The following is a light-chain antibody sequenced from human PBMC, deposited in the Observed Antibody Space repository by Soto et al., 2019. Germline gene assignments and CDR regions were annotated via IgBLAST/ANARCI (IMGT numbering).Light chain of an antibody. CDR1: QSISSN. J-gene: IGKJ1*01. CDR2: RAS. CDR3: QQYGSYPRT. Sequence: EIVMTQSPATLSVSPGERATLSCRASQSISSNLAWYQQKLGQAPRLLIYRASTRATGIPARFSGSGSGTEFTLTISSLQPADFATYYCQQYGSYPRTFGQGTKVDIK. V-gene: IGKV3-15*01.